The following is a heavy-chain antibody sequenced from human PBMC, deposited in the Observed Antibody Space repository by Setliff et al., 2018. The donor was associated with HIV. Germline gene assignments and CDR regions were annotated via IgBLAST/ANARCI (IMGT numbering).Heavy chain of an antibody. D-gene: IGHD3-16*01. CDR2: IHRSGTS. CDR3: ARSNDPKTIAY. V-gene: IGHV4-31*03. Sequence: KASETLSLTCTVSGDSISSGVYYWSWVRQFPGKGLEWIGYIHRSGTSSYNPSLNRRVDMSLDTSKSQFSLKLTSVTVADTAIYYCARSNDPKTIAYWDQGTPVTVSS. CDR1: GDSISSGVYY. J-gene: IGHJ4*02.